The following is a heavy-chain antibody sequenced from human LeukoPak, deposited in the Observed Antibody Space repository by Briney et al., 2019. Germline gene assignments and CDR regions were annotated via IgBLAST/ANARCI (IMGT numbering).Heavy chain of an antibody. V-gene: IGHV4-34*01. D-gene: IGHD4-17*01. Sequence: SETLSLTCAVYGGSFSGYYWSWIRQPPGKGLEWIGEINHSGSTNYNPSLKCRVTISVDTSKNQFSLKLSSVTAADTAVYYCARITVTTLYYFDYWGQGTLVTVSS. J-gene: IGHJ4*02. CDR3: ARITVTTLYYFDY. CDR2: INHSGST. CDR1: GGSFSGYY.